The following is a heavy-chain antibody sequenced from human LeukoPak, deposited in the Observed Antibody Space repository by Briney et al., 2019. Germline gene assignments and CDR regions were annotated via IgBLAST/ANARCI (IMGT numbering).Heavy chain of an antibody. CDR1: GYSISSGYY. CDR2: IYHSGST. Sequence: ASETLSLTCTVSGYSISSGYYWGWIRQPPGKGLEWIGSIYHSGSTYYNPSLKSRVTISVDTSKNQFSLKLSSVTAADTAVYYCARGLWFGEFDTSFDYWGQGTLVTVSS. J-gene: IGHJ4*02. CDR3: ARGLWFGEFDTSFDY. D-gene: IGHD3-10*01. V-gene: IGHV4-38-2*02.